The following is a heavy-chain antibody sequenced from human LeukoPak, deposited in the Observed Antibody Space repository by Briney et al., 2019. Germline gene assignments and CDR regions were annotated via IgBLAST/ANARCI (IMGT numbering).Heavy chain of an antibody. J-gene: IGHJ4*02. CDR2: ISESGVST. Sequence: GGSLRLSCAAAGFTFDSYAMSWVRQAPGKGLEWVSGISESGVSTYYAYSVKGRFSTSRDNSKNTVYMLMSRLRPDETAIYYCDGGRMAPGFWGQGTLVSVSS. V-gene: IGHV3-23*01. CDR3: DGGRMAPGF. D-gene: IGHD2-2*01. CDR1: GFTFDSYA.